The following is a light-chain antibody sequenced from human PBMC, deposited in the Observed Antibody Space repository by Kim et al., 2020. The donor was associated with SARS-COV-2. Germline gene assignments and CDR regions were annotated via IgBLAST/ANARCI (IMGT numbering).Light chain of an antibody. V-gene: IGLV3-19*01. CDR2: GRN. CDR3: NSRDNSAKVI. J-gene: IGLJ2*01. Sequence: SSELTQDPAVSVALGQTVRITCQGDNLRNYYTTWYQHKPGQAPVLALYGRNSRPSGIPDRFSGSTSGNTASLTITGAQAEDEADYYCNSRDNSAKVIFGGGTKVTVL. CDR1: NLRNYY.